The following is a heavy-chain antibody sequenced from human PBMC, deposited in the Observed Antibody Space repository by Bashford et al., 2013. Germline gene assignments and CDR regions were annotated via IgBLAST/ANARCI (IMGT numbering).Heavy chain of an antibody. CDR2: IYYSGST. Sequence: SETLSLTCTVSGGSISSGTYYWSWIRQHPGKGLEWIGYIYYSGSTYYNPSLKSRVTISVVTSKNHFSLKLSSVTAADTAVYYCARVGCTGGVCHFDYWGQGTLVTVSS. J-gene: IGHJ4*02. CDR3: ARVGCTGGVCHFDY. D-gene: IGHD2-8*02. CDR1: GGSISSGTYY. V-gene: IGHV4-31*03.